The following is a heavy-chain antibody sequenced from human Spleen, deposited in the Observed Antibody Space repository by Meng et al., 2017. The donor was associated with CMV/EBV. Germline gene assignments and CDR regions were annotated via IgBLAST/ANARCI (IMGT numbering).Heavy chain of an antibody. J-gene: IGHJ4*02. Sequence: LTFSSYAMRWVRQAPGKGLEWVSAISGSGGSTYYADSVKGRFTISRDNSKNTLYLQMNSLRAEDTAVYYCAKVRGIAVARNGGNYFDYWGQGTLVTVSS. D-gene: IGHD6-19*01. V-gene: IGHV3-23*01. CDR2: ISGSGGST. CDR1: LTFSSYA. CDR3: AKVRGIAVARNGGNYFDY.